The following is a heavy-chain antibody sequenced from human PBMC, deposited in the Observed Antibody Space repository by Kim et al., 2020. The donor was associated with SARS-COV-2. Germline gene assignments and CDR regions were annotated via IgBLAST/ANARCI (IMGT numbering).Heavy chain of an antibody. J-gene: IGHJ3*02. CDR1: GFTVSSNY. CDR3: AREVDTATNAFDI. Sequence: GGSLRLSCAASGFTVSSNYMSWVRQAPGKGLEWVSVIYSGGSTYYADSVKGRFTISRDNSKNTLYLQMNSLRAEDTAVYYCAREVDTATNAFDIWGQGTMVTVSS. V-gene: IGHV3-66*01. D-gene: IGHD5-18*01. CDR2: IYSGGST.